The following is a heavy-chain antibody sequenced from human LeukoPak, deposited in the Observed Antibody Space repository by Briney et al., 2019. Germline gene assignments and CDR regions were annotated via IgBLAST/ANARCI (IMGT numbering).Heavy chain of an antibody. D-gene: IGHD5-24*01. J-gene: IGHJ2*01. CDR2: IFYSGST. CDR1: GGSISSDY. CDR3: ARDPLGMAGHFDL. V-gene: IGHV4-59*01. Sequence: SETLSLTCTVSGGSISSDYWSWIRQPPGKGLEWIGYIFYSGSTNYNPSLESRVSISVDTSKNQFSLKLTSVIAADTAVYYCARDPLGMAGHFDLWGRGTLVTVSS.